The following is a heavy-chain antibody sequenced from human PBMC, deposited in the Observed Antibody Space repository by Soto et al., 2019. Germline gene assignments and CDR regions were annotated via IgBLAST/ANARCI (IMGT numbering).Heavy chain of an antibody. V-gene: IGHV1-18*04. CDR3: ARDRATIPYTAMIHFDY. J-gene: IGHJ4*02. CDR1: GYTFTSYG. D-gene: IGHD5-18*01. Sequence: ASVKVSCKASGYTFTSYGISWVRQAPGQGLEWMGWISAYNGNTNYAQKLQGRVTMTTDTSTSTAYMELRSLRSDDTAVYYCARDRATIPYTAMIHFDYWGQGTLVTVSS. CDR2: ISAYNGNT.